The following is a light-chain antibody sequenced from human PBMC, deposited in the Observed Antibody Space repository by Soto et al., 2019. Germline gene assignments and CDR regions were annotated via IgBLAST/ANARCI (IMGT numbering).Light chain of an antibody. CDR1: SSNIGAGYD. V-gene: IGLV1-40*01. Sequence: QSVLTQPPSVSGAPGQRVTISCTGSSSNIGAGYDVHWYQQLPGTAPKPLIYVNSNRPSGVPDRFSGSKSGTSASLAITGLQAEDEADYYCQSYDSSLSGSRVFGTGTKVTVL. J-gene: IGLJ1*01. CDR2: VNS. CDR3: QSYDSSLSGSRV.